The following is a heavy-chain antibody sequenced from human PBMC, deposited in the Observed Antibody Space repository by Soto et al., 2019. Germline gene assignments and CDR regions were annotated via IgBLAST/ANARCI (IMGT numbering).Heavy chain of an antibody. CDR3: ARWGSTQLVDY. J-gene: IGHJ4*02. CDR2: INHSGST. Sequence: SETLSLTCAVYGGSFSGYYWSWIRQPPGKGLEWIGEINHSGSTNYNPSLKSRVTISVDTSKNQFSLKLSSVTAADTALYYCARWGSTQLVDYWGQGTLVTVS. V-gene: IGHV4-34*01. D-gene: IGHD6-6*01. CDR1: GGSFSGYY.